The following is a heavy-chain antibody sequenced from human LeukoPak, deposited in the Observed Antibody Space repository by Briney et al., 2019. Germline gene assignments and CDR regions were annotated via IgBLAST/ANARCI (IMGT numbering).Heavy chain of an antibody. CDR2: IYYSGST. J-gene: IGHJ4*02. V-gene: IGHV4-59*01. CDR1: GGSMSSYY. Sequence: SAEPLSLICTLCGGSMSSYYWRWMRQPPGKGLDWIGYIYYSGSTNYIPSLKSRVTISVDTSTNQFSLKLSSVTAADTAAYYCASTRRDGYNYGLDYWGQGTLVTVSS. CDR3: ASTRRDGYNYGLDY. D-gene: IGHD5-24*01.